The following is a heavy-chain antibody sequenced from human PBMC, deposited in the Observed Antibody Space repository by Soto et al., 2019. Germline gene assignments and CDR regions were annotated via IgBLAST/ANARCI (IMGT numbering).Heavy chain of an antibody. V-gene: IGHV4-61*08. D-gene: IGHD3-16*01. CDR1: GGSISSGVYY. CDR3: ARITNTRLLNYVDY. CDR2: IYYSGST. Sequence: SETLSLTCTVSGGSISSGVYYWSWIRQPPGKGLEWIGYIYYSGSTNYNPSLKSRVTISVDTSKNQFSLKLSSVTAADTAVYYCARITNTRLLNYVDYWGQGTLVTVSS. J-gene: IGHJ4*02.